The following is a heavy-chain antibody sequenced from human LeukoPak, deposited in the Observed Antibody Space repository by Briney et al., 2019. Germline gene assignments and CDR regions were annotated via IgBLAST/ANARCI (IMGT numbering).Heavy chain of an antibody. J-gene: IGHJ3*02. D-gene: IGHD3-3*01. Sequence: PGGSLRLSCAASGFTFSSYAMSWVRQAPGKGLEWVSAISGSGGSTYYADSVKGRFTISRDNSKNTLYLQMNSLRAEDTAVYYCAKRGMASDIRFLENHAFDIWGQGTMVTVSS. CDR2: ISGSGGST. V-gene: IGHV3-23*01. CDR3: AKRGMASDIRFLENHAFDI. CDR1: GFTFSSYA.